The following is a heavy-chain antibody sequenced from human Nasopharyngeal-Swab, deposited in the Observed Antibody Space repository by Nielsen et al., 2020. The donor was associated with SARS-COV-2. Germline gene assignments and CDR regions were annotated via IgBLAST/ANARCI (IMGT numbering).Heavy chain of an antibody. J-gene: IGHJ3*02. D-gene: IGHD2-21*02. CDR1: GYTFTGYY. CDR3: ARAGHGGGDCSRHDAFDI. CDR2: INPNSGGT. Sequence: ASVKVSCKASGYTFTGYYMHWVRQAPGQGLEWMGWINPNSGGTNYAQKFQGWVTMTRDTSISTAYMELSRLRSDDTAVYYCARAGHGGGDCSRHDAFDIWGQGTMVTVSS. V-gene: IGHV1-2*04.